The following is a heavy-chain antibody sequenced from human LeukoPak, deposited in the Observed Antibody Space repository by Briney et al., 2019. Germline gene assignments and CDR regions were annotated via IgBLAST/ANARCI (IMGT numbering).Heavy chain of an antibody. CDR1: GFTFSSYA. D-gene: IGHD2-2*01. CDR3: AKSPYCSSTSCRYYYYGMDV. V-gene: IGHV3-23*01. Sequence: GGSLRLSCAASGFTFSSYAMSWVRQAPGKGLEWVSAISGSGGSTYYADSVKGRFTISRDNSKNTLYLQMNSLRAEDTAVYYCAKSPYCSSTSCRYYYYGMDVWGKGTTVTVPS. J-gene: IGHJ6*04. CDR2: ISGSGGST.